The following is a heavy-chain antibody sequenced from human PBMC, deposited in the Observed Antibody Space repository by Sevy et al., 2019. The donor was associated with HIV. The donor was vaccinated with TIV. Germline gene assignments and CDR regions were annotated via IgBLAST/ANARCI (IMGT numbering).Heavy chain of an antibody. CDR2: ISSSSSTI. D-gene: IGHD3-3*01. Sequence: GGSLRPSCAASGFTFSSYSMNWVPQAPGKGLEWVSYISSSSSTIYYADSVKGRFTISRDNAKNSLYLQMNSLRDEDTAVYYCARQSGYPVVGAFDIWGQGTMVTVSS. CDR1: GFTFSSYS. V-gene: IGHV3-48*02. CDR3: ARQSGYPVVGAFDI. J-gene: IGHJ3*02.